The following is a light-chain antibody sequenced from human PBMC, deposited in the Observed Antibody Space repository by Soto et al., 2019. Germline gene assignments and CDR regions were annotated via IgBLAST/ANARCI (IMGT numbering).Light chain of an antibody. CDR3: QHYNSYSEA. CDR2: SAS. V-gene: IGKV1-9*01. Sequence: DIQLTQSPSVLSASVGDTVTITCRASQALSNYLAWYQQKPGKAPDLLIYSASTLQSGVPSKFSGSGSGTEFTLTISSLQPDDFATYYCQHYNSYSEAFGQGTKVDIK. J-gene: IGKJ1*01. CDR1: QALSNY.